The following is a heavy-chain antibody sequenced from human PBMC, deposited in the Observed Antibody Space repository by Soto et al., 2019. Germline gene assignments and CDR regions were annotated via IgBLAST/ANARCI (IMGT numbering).Heavy chain of an antibody. CDR2: IKQDGSEK. V-gene: IGHV3-7*01. CDR1: GFTFSSYW. Sequence: EVQLVESGGGLVQPGGSLRLSCAASGFTFSSYWMRWLRQAPGKGLEWVANIKQDGSEKYYVDFVKGRFTISRDNAKNSLYLRMNGLRAEDTAVYYCAREGGYCGGDCYSKGEAFDIWGQGTMVTVSS. J-gene: IGHJ3*02. D-gene: IGHD2-21*01. CDR3: AREGGYCGGDCYSKGEAFDI.